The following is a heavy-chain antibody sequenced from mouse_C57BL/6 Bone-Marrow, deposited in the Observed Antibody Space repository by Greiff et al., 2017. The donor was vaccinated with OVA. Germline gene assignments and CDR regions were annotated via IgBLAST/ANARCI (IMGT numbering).Heavy chain of an antibody. D-gene: IGHD3-2*02. Sequence: VKVVESGPGLVAPSQSLSITCTVSGFSLTSYGVDWVRQSPGKGLEWLGVIWGVGSTNYNSALKSRLSISKDNSKSQVFLKMNSLQTDDTAMYYCARKDSSGYGGFAYWGQGTLVTVSA. CDR2: IWGVGST. CDR1: GFSLTSYG. CDR3: ARKDSSGYGGFAY. V-gene: IGHV2-6*01. J-gene: IGHJ3*01.